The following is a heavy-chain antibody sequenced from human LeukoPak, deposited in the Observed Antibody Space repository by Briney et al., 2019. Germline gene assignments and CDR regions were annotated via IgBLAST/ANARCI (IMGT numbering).Heavy chain of an antibody. CDR2: INPSGGST. V-gene: IGHV1-46*01. J-gene: IGHJ4*02. Sequence: ASVKVSCKASGYTFTSYYMHWVRQAPGQGLEWMGIINPSGGSTNYAQKFQGRVTITADKSTSTAYMELSSLRSEDTAVYYCARASYYYDSSDIFDYWGQGTLVTVSS. CDR3: ARASYYYDSSDIFDY. D-gene: IGHD3-22*01. CDR1: GYTFTSYY.